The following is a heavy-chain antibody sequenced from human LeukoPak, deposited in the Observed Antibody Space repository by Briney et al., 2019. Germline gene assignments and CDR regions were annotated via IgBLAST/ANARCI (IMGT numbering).Heavy chain of an antibody. Sequence: GGSLRLSCAASGFTFSSYSMVWVRQAPGKGLEWVASINQDGSQKYYVESLKGRFTISRDNAKNSHYLQMNSLRAEDTAVYYCARKGWYSDLWGRGTLVSVSS. CDR3: ARKGWYSDL. CDR2: INQDGSQK. J-gene: IGHJ2*01. V-gene: IGHV3-7*01. CDR1: GFTFSSYS.